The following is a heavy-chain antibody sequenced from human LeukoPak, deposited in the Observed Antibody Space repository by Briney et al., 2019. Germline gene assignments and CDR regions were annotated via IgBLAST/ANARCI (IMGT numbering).Heavy chain of an antibody. CDR1: GFTFRSYA. V-gene: IGHV3-74*01. J-gene: IGHJ1*01. CDR2: INGAGSST. CDR3: ARDLFFSDAGYSSGWRAEYFHH. D-gene: IGHD6-19*01. Sequence: QCGGSLRLSCAASGFTFRSYAMHWVRQAPGKGLVWVSRINGAGSSTSYADSVKGRFTVSRDNAKNTLNLQMNSLRAEDTAVYYCARDLFFSDAGYSSGWRAEYFHHWGQGTLVTVSS.